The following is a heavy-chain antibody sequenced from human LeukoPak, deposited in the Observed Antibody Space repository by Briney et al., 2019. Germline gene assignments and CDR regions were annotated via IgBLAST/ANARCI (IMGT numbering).Heavy chain of an antibody. V-gene: IGHV4-39*07. CDR3: ARDHLFGSYFDY. J-gene: IGHJ4*02. D-gene: IGHD3-3*01. Sequence: SETLSLTCTVSGGSISSSSYYWGWIHQPPGKGLEWIGSIYYSGSTYYNPSLKSRVTISVDTSKNQFSLKLSSVTAADTAVYYCARDHLFGSYFDYWGQGTLATVSS. CDR1: GGSISSSSYY. CDR2: IYYSGST.